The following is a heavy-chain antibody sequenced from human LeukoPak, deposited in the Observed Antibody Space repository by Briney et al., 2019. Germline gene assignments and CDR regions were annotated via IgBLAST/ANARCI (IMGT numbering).Heavy chain of an antibody. CDR3: ARGGSSGWYGDFDY. CDR2: IHTSGST. J-gene: IGHJ4*02. Sequence: SETLSLTCTVSGVSISSYYWTWIRQSAGKGLEWIGRIHTSGSTYYNPSLKSRVSMSVDTPKNQFSLKLSSVTAADTAVYYCARGGSSGWYGDFDYWGQGTLVTVSS. D-gene: IGHD6-19*01. CDR1: GVSISSYY. V-gene: IGHV4-4*07.